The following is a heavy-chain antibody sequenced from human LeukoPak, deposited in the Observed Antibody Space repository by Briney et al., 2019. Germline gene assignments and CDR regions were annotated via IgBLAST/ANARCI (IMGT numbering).Heavy chain of an antibody. CDR2: INPSGGST. CDR1: GYTFTSYY. J-gene: IGHJ4*02. CDR3: ARGFSLDGGVDY. V-gene: IGHV1-46*01. Sequence: ASVKVSCKAFGYTFTSYYMHWVRQAPGQGLEWMGIINPSGGSTSYAQKFQGRVTMTRDMSTSTVYMELSSLRSEDTAVYYCARGFSLDGGVDYWGQGTLVTVSS. D-gene: IGHD2-15*01.